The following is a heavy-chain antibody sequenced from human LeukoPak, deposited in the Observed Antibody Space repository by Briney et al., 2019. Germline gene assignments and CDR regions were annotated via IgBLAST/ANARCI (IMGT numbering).Heavy chain of an antibody. J-gene: IGHJ6*03. D-gene: IGHD3-10*01. Sequence: SETLSLTCAVFGGSFSGYYWSWIRQPPGKGLEWIGEINHSGSINYNSSLKSRVTISVDTSKNRFSLKLSSVTAADTAVYYCARRMGRRFGERYYYYHYMDVWGKGTTVTISS. CDR1: GGSFSGYY. CDR2: INHSGSI. CDR3: ARRMGRRFGERYYYYHYMDV. V-gene: IGHV4-34*01.